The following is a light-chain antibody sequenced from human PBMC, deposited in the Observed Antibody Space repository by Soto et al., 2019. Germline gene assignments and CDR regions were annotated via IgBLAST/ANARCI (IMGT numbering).Light chain of an antibody. CDR2: DTS. CDR3: QQYGSSPIT. CDR1: QSVSSS. V-gene: IGKV3-11*01. J-gene: IGKJ5*01. Sequence: LLTQSPATLSLSPGDTATLSCGAGQSVSSSLAWYQQKAGQAPRLLSYDTSTRATGSPARFSGSGSGTDSTLTISSLAPEDFEVYYCQQYGSSPITFGQGTRLEIK.